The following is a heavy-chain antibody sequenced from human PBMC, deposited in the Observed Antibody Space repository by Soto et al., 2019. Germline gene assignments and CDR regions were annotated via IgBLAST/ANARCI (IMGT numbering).Heavy chain of an antibody. D-gene: IGHD3-16*01. V-gene: IGHV3-48*04. CDR3: ARAVSLGIYDAFDI. CDR1: GFTFSSYS. Sequence: GGSLRLSCAASGFTFSSYSMNWVRQAPGNGLEWVSYISSSSSTIYYADSVKGRFTISRDNAKNSLYLQMNSLRAEDTAVYCCARAVSLGIYDAFDIWGQGTMVTVSS. J-gene: IGHJ3*02. CDR2: ISSSSSTI.